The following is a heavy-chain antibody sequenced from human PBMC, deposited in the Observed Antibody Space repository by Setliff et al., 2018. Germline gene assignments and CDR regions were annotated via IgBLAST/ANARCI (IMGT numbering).Heavy chain of an antibody. CDR1: GYPLTAYY. CDR3: ARDTLALGDITLFDY. Sequence: ASVKVSCKASGYPLTAYYIHWVRQAPGQGLEWMGRINLNTGNIFYAQEFQGRVTLTRDTSISTAYMELTGLKYDDTAIYYCARDTLALGDITLFDYWGQGTLVTVSS. V-gene: IGHV1-2*02. D-gene: IGHD3-16*01. J-gene: IGHJ4*02. CDR2: INLNTGNI.